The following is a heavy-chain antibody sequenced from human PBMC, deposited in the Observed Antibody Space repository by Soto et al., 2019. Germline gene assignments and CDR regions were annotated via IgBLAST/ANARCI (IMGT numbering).Heavy chain of an antibody. J-gene: IGHJ6*02. V-gene: IGHV3-30*18. CDR3: AKNGATAMASYYYYGMDV. Sequence: GGSLRLSCAASGFTFSSYGMHWVRQAPGKGLEWVAVISYDGSNKYYADSVKGRFTISRDNSKNTLYLQMNSLRAEDTAVYYCAKNGATAMASYYYYGMDVWGQGTTVTVSS. CDR1: GFTFSSYG. CDR2: ISYDGSNK. D-gene: IGHD5-18*01.